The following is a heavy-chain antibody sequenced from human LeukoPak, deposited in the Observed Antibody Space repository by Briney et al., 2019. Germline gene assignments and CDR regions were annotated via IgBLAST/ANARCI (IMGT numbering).Heavy chain of an antibody. Sequence: ASVKVSCKASGYTFTRYVISWVRQAPGQGLEWMGWISAYNGDTNYAQKVQGRVTMTTDTSTSTAYMELRSLRSDDTAVYYCAIGTSFDYWGQGTLVTVSS. J-gene: IGHJ4*02. V-gene: IGHV1-18*01. CDR3: AIGTSFDY. D-gene: IGHD3-16*02. CDR1: GYTFTRYV. CDR2: ISAYNGDT.